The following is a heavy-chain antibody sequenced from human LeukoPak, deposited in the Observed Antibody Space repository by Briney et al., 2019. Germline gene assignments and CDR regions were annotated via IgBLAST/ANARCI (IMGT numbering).Heavy chain of an antibody. CDR1: GESFSGYY. J-gene: IGHJ5*02. V-gene: IGHV4-34*01. D-gene: IGHD6-13*01. Sequence: PSETLSLTCVVYGESFSGYYWTWIRQPPGKGLEWIGEINHSGSTNYNPSLKSRVTISVDTSKNQFSLKLSSVTAADTAVYYCAGGLRGYSRRLNWFDPWGQGTLVTVSS. CDR2: INHSGST. CDR3: AGGLRGYSRRLNWFDP.